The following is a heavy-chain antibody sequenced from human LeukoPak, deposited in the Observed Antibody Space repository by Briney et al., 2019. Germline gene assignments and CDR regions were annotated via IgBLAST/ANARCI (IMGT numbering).Heavy chain of an antibody. CDR1: GGTFSSYA. CDR3: AKVGATRAGFDY. CDR2: IIPIFGTA. D-gene: IGHD1-26*01. Sequence: ASVKVSCKASGGTFSSYAISWVRQAPGQGLEWMGGIIPIFGTANYAQKFQGRVTITADKSTSTAYMELSSLRSEDTAVYYCAKVGATRAGFDYWGQGTLVTVSS. J-gene: IGHJ4*02. V-gene: IGHV1-69*06.